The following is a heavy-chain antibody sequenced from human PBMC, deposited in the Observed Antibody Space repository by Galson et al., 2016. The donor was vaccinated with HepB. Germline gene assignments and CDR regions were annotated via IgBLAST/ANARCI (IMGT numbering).Heavy chain of an antibody. D-gene: IGHD2-2*01. CDR1: GFLFSDYG. J-gene: IGHJ2*01. CDR3: VRDISSSHFGL. V-gene: IGHV3-33*01. Sequence: SLRLSCAASGFLFSDYGMHWVRQAPGKGLEWVAVVFYDDSRKYYADFVKGRFSISRDNSKSSLYLDMSSLRAEDTAVYYCVRDISSSHFGLWGRGTLVTVTS. CDR2: VFYDDSRK.